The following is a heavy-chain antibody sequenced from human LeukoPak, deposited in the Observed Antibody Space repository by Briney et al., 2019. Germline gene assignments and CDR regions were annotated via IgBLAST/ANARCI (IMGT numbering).Heavy chain of an antibody. D-gene: IGHD6-6*01. V-gene: IGHV1-2*02. CDR2: VNSDSGGT. CDR1: GYTFTVYY. Sequence: ASVKVSCKASGYTFTVYYIHWVRQAPGQGLEWMGWVNSDSGGTNYAQKFQGRVTMTRDTSISTAYMERSRLRSDDTAVYYCARVGTYSISSWDAFDIWGQGTMVTVSS. CDR3: ARVGTYSISSWDAFDI. J-gene: IGHJ3*02.